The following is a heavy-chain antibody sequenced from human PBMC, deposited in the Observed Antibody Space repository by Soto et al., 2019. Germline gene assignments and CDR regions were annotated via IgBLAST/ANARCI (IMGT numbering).Heavy chain of an antibody. Sequence: GGSLRLSCAASGFTFSSYGMHWVRQAPGKGLEWVAVISYDGSDKYYADSVKGRFTISRDNSNNTLYLQMDSLRAEDTAVYYCAKGVVVVTTYFQHWGQGTLVTVSS. V-gene: IGHV3-30*18. J-gene: IGHJ1*01. D-gene: IGHD2-15*01. CDR1: GFTFSSYG. CDR2: ISYDGSDK. CDR3: AKGVVVVTTYFQH.